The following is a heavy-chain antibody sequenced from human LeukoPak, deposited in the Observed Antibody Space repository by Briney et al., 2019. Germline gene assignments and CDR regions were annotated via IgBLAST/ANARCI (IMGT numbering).Heavy chain of an antibody. V-gene: IGHV4-59*01. Sequence: PSETLSLTCTVSGGSISSYYWSWIRQSPGEGLEWIGYVYYSGSAKYNPSLESRVTISVDTSKNQFSLNLSSVTAADTAVHYCARNLGYCGTTGCYWFDPWGQGTLVTVSS. J-gene: IGHJ5*02. CDR3: ARNLGYCGTTGCYWFDP. CDR2: VYYSGSA. CDR1: GGSISSYY. D-gene: IGHD2-2*01.